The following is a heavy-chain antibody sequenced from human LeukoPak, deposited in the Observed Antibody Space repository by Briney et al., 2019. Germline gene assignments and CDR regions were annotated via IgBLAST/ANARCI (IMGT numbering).Heavy chain of an antibody. V-gene: IGHV3-48*01. D-gene: IGHD3-9*01. J-gene: IGHJ4*02. CDR3: ARNKPYDK. CDR1: GFTFSDYS. CDR2: ISSGSSTI. Sequence: GGSLRLSCAASGFTFSDYSMNWVRQAPGKGLEWVSYISSGSSTIYYTDSVKGRFTISRNNAKNSLSLQMNSLRAEDTAVYYCARNKPYDKWGQGTLVTVSS.